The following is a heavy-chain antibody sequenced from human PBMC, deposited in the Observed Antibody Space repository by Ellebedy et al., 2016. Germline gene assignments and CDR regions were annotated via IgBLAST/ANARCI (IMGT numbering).Heavy chain of an antibody. V-gene: IGHV4-30-4*01. J-gene: IGHJ4*02. D-gene: IGHD3-3*01. CDR3: ARETDFWSDSSYFDY. CDR2: IYYSGTT. CDR1: GGSTNSGDYY. Sequence: SETLSLTXSVSGGSTNSGDYYWSWIRQPPGQGLEWLGYIYYSGTTYYNTSLKSRITISVDTSKNQFSPRLSSVTAADTAVYFCARETDFWSDSSYFDYWGQGILVTISS.